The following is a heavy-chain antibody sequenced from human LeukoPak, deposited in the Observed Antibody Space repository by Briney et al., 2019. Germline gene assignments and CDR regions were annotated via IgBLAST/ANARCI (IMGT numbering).Heavy chain of an antibody. CDR2: INRDGSRT. CDR3: ARDGGEYCSGGRCTAFDI. D-gene: IGHD2-15*01. Sequence: GGSLSLSCAASGFTLSRNWMHWVRQAPGKGLVWVSRINRDGSRTSYADSVKGRFTISRYNAKNSLYPQMNSLRVEDTAVYYCARDGGEYCSGGRCTAFDIWGQGTIVTVSS. J-gene: IGHJ3*02. V-gene: IGHV3-74*01. CDR1: GFTLSRNW.